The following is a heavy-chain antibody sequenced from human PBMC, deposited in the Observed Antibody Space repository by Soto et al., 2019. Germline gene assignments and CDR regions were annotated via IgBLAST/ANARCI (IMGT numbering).Heavy chain of an antibody. V-gene: IGHV3-30-3*01. CDR2: ISYDGSNK. D-gene: IGHD2-15*01. J-gene: IGHJ4*02. Sequence: QVQLVESGGGVVQPGRSLRLSCAASGFTFSSYAMHWVRQAPGKGLEWVAVISYDGSNKYYADSVKGRFTISRDNSKNTLYLQMNSLRAEDTAVYYCARDAVCSGGSCHGSFDYWGQGTLVTVSS. CDR1: GFTFSSYA. CDR3: ARDAVCSGGSCHGSFDY.